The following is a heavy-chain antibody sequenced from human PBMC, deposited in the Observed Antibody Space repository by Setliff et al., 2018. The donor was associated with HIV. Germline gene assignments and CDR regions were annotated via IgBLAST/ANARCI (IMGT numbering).Heavy chain of an antibody. CDR2: VRFDGNDK. D-gene: IGHD3-10*01. CDR1: GIIFDG. Sequence: PGGSLRLSCAASGIIFDGMHWVRQAPGKGLEWVAYVRFDGNDKYYRDSVKGRFTISRDNHKKTLSLQMNSLRGDDTAMYYCAKMLDIAVPQTGDRKSRIIATLDPWGQGTLVTVSS. CDR3: AKMLDIAVPQTGDRKSRIIATLDP. V-gene: IGHV3-30*02. J-gene: IGHJ5*02.